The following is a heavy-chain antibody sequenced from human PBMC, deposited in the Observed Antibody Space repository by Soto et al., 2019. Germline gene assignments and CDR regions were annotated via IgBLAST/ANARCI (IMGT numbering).Heavy chain of an antibody. Sequence: EVQLVESGGGLVQPGGSLRLSCAASGLTFSNYKMNWVRQAPGKGLEFVSYISGSSDTIYYADSVKGRFTISRDNAKNSLYLQMNSLRVEDTAVYYCARNGGMDVWGQGTTVTVSS. CDR1: GLTFSNYK. CDR3: ARNGGMDV. V-gene: IGHV3-48*01. J-gene: IGHJ6*02. CDR2: ISGSSDTI.